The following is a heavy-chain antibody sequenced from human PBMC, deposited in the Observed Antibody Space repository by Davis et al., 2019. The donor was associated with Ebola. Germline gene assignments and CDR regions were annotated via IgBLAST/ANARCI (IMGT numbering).Heavy chain of an antibody. V-gene: IGHV3-48*02. J-gene: IGHJ2*01. Sequence: PGGSLRLSCAASGFTFSTYNMNWVRQAPGKGLEWLSYISSSSSTFSYGDAVRGRFTISRDNAKNSLYHQMNSLRDEDTAVYYCARAGGWYRWYFDLWGRGTLVTVSS. CDR3: ARAGGWYRWYFDL. D-gene: IGHD6-19*01. CDR1: GFTFSTYN. CDR2: ISSSSSTF.